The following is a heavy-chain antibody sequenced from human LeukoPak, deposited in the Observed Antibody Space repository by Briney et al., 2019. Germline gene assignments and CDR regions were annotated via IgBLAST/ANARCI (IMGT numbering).Heavy chain of an antibody. J-gene: IGHJ4*02. D-gene: IGHD7-27*01. Sequence: PGGSLRLSCEASGFTFSSYSMNWVRKAPGRGLEWVSYISSSSTIYYADSVKGRFTISRDNSKNTLYLQMNSLRAEDTAIYYCASPGDIGFWGQGTLVTVSS. CDR1: GFTFSSYS. V-gene: IGHV3-48*01. CDR2: ISSSSTI. CDR3: ASPGDIGF.